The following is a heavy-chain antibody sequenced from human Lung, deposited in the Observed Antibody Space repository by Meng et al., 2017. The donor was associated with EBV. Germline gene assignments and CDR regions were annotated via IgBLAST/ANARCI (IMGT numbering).Heavy chain of an antibody. Sequence: ELRVLALGDGLVRPGGSLGLSCAAPGVTFSIYALSWFRQAPGKGLEWVSAISVSGGSTYYADSVKGRFTISRDNSKNTLYLQMNSLKAEDTAVYYCAKDHRGGGSWGQGTLVTVSS. CDR1: GVTFSIYA. CDR2: ISVSGGST. CDR3: AKDHRGGGS. V-gene: IGHV3-23*01. J-gene: IGHJ5*02. D-gene: IGHD2-21*01.